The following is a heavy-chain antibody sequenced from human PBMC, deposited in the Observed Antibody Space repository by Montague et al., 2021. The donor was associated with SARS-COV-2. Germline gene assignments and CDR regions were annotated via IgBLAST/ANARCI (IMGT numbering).Heavy chain of an antibody. D-gene: IGHD3-9*01. CDR2: IYYSGST. CDR3: ARLPYILPGYAYFDF. Sequence: SETLSPTCTVSGDSISNYYWSWIRRPPGKGPEWLGYIYYSGSTNYNPSLKSRVTISVDTSKNQFSLRLSSVTAADTAVYYCARLPYILPGYAYFDFWGQGSLVIVSS. V-gene: IGHV4-59*08. CDR1: GDSISNYY. J-gene: IGHJ4*02.